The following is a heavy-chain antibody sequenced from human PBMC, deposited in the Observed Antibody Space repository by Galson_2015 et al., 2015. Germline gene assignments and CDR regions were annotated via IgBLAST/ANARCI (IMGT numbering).Heavy chain of an antibody. D-gene: IGHD2-2*01. V-gene: IGHV3-15*01. J-gene: IGHJ5*02. Sequence: SLRLSCAASGFTFSNAWMSWVRQAPGKGLEWVGRIKSKTDGGTTDYAAPVKGRFTISRDDSKNTLYLQMNSLKTEDTAVYYCTTDLSGLREYQLLRANWFDPWGQGTLVTVSS. CDR1: GFTFSNAW. CDR3: TTDLSGLREYQLLRANWFDP. CDR2: IKSKTDGGTT.